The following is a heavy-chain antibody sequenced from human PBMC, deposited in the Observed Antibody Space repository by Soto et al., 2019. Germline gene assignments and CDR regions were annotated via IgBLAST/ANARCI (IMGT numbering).Heavy chain of an antibody. D-gene: IGHD3-3*01. J-gene: IGHJ4*02. CDR3: ASTRGY. CDR2: IMEDGSEK. CDR1: GFTFRGYW. V-gene: IGHV3-7*05. Sequence: EVQLVESGGGLVQPGGSLRLSCAASGFTFRGYWMKWVRQAPGKGLEWVATIMEDGSEKNNVDTVKGRFTISRDSAKNSVHLQMNSLKVEDTALYYCASTRGYWGQGTLVTVSS.